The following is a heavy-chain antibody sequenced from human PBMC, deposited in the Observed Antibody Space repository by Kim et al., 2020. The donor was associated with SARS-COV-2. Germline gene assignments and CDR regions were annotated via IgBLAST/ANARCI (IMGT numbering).Heavy chain of an antibody. V-gene: IGHV3-48*03. CDR1: GFTFSSYE. J-gene: IGHJ4*02. CDR2: ISSSGSTI. D-gene: IGHD6-19*01. CDR3: ARGGRGAVAGIDY. Sequence: GGSLRLSCAASGFTFSSYEMNWVRQAPGKGLEWVSYISSSGSTIYYADSVKGRFTISRDNAKNSLYLQMNSLRAEDTAVYYCARGGRGAVAGIDYWGQGTLVTVSS.